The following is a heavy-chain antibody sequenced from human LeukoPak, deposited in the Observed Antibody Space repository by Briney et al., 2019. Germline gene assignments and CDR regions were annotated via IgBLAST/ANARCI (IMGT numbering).Heavy chain of an antibody. J-gene: IGHJ4*02. CDR2: IYPGDSGT. D-gene: IGHD2-15*01. V-gene: IGHV5-51*01. Sequence: GESLKISCQGSAYIFSNYWIGWVRQMPGKGLEWMGIIYPGDSGTRYSPSFQGQVTISADKSIGTAYLQWSSLKASDTAMYYCARHEVDLSLGYWGQGTLVTVSS. CDR1: AYIFSNYW. CDR3: ARHEVDLSLGY.